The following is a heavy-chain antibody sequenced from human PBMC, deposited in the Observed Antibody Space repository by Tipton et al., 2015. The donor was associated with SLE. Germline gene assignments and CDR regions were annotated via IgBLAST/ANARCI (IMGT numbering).Heavy chain of an antibody. Sequence: SLRLSCVASGLTFSSYGMHWVRQAPGKGLEWVAFIRYDGSDKYYADSVKGRFTISRDNAKNSLYLQMNSLRAEDTAVYFCAREIGGQTHVGDYWGQGTLVTVSS. D-gene: IGHD1-26*01. CDR3: AREIGGQTHVGDY. V-gene: IGHV3-33*01. CDR1: GLTFSSYG. CDR2: IRYDGSDK. J-gene: IGHJ4*02.